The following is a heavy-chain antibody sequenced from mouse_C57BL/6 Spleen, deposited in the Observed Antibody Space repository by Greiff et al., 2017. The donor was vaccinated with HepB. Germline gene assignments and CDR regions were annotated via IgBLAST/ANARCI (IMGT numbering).Heavy chain of an antibody. D-gene: IGHD1-1*01. Sequence: QVQLQQPGAELVKPGASVKMSCKASGYTFTSYWITWVKQRPGQGLEWIGDIYPGSGSTNYNEKFKSKATLTVDTSSSTAYMQLSSLTSDDSAVYYCARKGSSYTWFAYWGQGTLVTVSA. V-gene: IGHV1-55*01. CDR1: GYTFTSYW. J-gene: IGHJ3*01. CDR3: ARKGSSYTWFAY. CDR2: IYPGSGST.